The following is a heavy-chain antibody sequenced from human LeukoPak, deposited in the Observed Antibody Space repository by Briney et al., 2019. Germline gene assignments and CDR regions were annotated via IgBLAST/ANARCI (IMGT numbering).Heavy chain of an antibody. V-gene: IGHV4-39*07. CDR2: IYYSGTT. D-gene: IGHD6-19*01. J-gene: IGHJ6*02. CDR1: GGSINY. CDR3: ARYPGIAVAGTYYYYGMDV. Sequence: PSETLSLTCTVSGGSINYGGWIRQPPGKGLEWIGSIYYSGTTYYNPSLKSRVTIFVDTSKNQFSLKLSSVTAADTAVYYCARYPGIAVAGTYYYYGMDVWGQGTTVTVSS.